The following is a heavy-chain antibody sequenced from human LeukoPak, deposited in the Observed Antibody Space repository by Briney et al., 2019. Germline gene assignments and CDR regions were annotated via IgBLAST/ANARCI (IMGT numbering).Heavy chain of an antibody. V-gene: IGHV3-30*02. J-gene: IGHJ4*02. CDR2: IRYDGSNK. CDR1: GFTFSSYG. CDR3: AKGPYSSGWYGDY. D-gene: IGHD6-19*01. Sequence: GGSLRLSCAASGFTFSSYGMHWVRQAPGKGLEWVAVIRYDGSNKYYADSVKGRFTIARDNSKNTLYLQMNSLRAEDTAVNYCAKGPYSSGWYGDYWGQGTLVTVSS.